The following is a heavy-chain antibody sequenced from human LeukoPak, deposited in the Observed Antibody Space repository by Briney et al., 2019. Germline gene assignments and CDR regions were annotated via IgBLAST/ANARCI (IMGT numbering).Heavy chain of an antibody. CDR2: IYYSGST. Sequence: SETLSLTCTVSGVSIRSYYWSWIRQPPGKGLEWIGYIYYSGSTNSNPSLKSRVTISVDTSKNQFSLKLSSVTAGDTAVYYCARGYYYDNSGPEFDYWGQGILVTVSS. J-gene: IGHJ4*02. D-gene: IGHD3-22*01. CDR3: ARGYYYDNSGPEFDY. CDR1: GVSIRSYY. V-gene: IGHV4-59*01.